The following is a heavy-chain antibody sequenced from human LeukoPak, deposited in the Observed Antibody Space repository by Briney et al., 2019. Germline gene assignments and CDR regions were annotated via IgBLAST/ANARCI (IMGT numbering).Heavy chain of an antibody. D-gene: IGHD2/OR15-2a*01. CDR2: ISSSSSYI. V-gene: IGHV3-21*01. J-gene: IGHJ6*02. CDR1: GFTFSAYA. CDR3: AREPATGTETWPHYYYYYYYGMDV. Sequence: GGSLRLSCAASGFTFSAYAMAWVRQAPGKGLEWVSSISSSSSYIYYADSVKGRFTISRDNAKNSLYLQMNSLRAEDTAVYYCAREPATGTETWPHYYYYYYYGMDVWGQGTTVTVSS.